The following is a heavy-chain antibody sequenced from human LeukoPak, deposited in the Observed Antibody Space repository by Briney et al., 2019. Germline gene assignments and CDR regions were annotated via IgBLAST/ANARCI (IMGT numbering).Heavy chain of an antibody. CDR3: ARIYCGGDCYPDY. J-gene: IGHJ4*02. V-gene: IGHV3-66*01. D-gene: IGHD2-21*02. Sequence: PGGSLRLSCAASGFTVSSNYMSWVRQAPGKGLEWVSVIYSGGSTYYADSVKGRFTISRDNSKNTLYLQMNSLRAEDTAVYYCARIYCGGDCYPDYWGQGTLVTVSS. CDR2: IYSGGST. CDR1: GFTVSSNY.